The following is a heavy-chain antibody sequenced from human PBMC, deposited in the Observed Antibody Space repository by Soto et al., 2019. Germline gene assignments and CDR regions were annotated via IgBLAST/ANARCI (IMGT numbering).Heavy chain of an antibody. D-gene: IGHD3-10*01. V-gene: IGHV3-23*01. J-gene: IGHJ3*02. CDR1: GFTFSSYA. CDR3: AKDLGGYGSGSYSKGADAFDI. CDR2: ISGSGGST. Sequence: GGSLRLSCSASGFTFSSYAMSWVRQAPGKGLEWVSAISGSGGSTYYADSVKGRFTISRDNSKNTLYLQMNSLRAEDTAVYYCAKDLGGYGSGSYSKGADAFDIWGQGTMVTVSS.